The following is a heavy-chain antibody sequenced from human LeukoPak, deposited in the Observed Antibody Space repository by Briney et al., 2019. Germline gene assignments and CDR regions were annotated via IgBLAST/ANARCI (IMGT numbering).Heavy chain of an antibody. J-gene: IGHJ4*02. CDR1: GFTFTSYA. Sequence: PGGSLRLSCAASGFTFTSYAMGWVRQAPGKGLEWVSSISVSGGDTYFADSVKGRFTISRDNSKNTLYLQMNSLRDEDTAVYYCAKDGVGDIPHIDYWGQGTLVTVSS. CDR3: AKDGVGDIPHIDY. D-gene: IGHD3-16*02. CDR2: ISVSGGDT. V-gene: IGHV3-23*01.